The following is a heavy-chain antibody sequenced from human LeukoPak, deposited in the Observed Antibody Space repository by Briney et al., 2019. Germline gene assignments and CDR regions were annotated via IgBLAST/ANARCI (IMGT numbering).Heavy chain of an antibody. CDR3: ARGRPRDY. Sequence: PGESLRLSCAASGFTVSSNSMTWVRQAPGKGLEWVSIIYSGGGTFYAGSVKGRFTISRDNSKNTVYLQMNGLRAEDTAVYYCARGRPRDYWGQGTLVIVSS. J-gene: IGHJ4*02. D-gene: IGHD6-6*01. CDR1: GFTVSSNS. V-gene: IGHV3-66*01. CDR2: IYSGGGT.